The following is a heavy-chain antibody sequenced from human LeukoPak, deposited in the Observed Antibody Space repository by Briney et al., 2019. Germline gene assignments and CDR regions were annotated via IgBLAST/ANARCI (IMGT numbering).Heavy chain of an antibody. V-gene: IGHV4-34*01. D-gene: IGHD3-9*01. Sequence: PSETLSLTCAVYGGSFSGYYWSWIRQPPGEGLEWIGEINHSGSTNYNPSLKSRVTISVDTSKNQFSLKLSSVTAADTAVYYCARVPHYDILTGYEFDYWGQGTLVTVSS. CDR3: ARVPHYDILTGYEFDY. CDR1: GGSFSGYY. CDR2: INHSGST. J-gene: IGHJ4*02.